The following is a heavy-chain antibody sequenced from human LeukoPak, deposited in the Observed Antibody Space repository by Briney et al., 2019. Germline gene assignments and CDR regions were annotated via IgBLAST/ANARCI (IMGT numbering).Heavy chain of an antibody. CDR3: ARGYYDILTGLFDY. CDR2: ISGSGGST. Sequence: GGSLRLSCAASGFTFSSYAMSWVRPAPGKGLEWVSAISGSGGSTYYADSVKGRFTISRDNSKNTLYLQMNSLRAEDTAVYYCARGYYDILTGLFDYWGQGTLVTVSS. CDR1: GFTFSSYA. J-gene: IGHJ4*02. V-gene: IGHV3-23*01. D-gene: IGHD3-9*01.